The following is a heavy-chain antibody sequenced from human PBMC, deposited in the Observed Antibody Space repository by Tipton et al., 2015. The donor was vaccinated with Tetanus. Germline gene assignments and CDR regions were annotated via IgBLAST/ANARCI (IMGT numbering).Heavy chain of an antibody. CDR3: ALMDYGDYFNWFDP. CDR2: IYNTGNA. Sequence: TLSLTCAVYGGSFSGYYWSWIRQPPGKGLEWIGSIYNTGNAYSNPALTSRVTMSVDASMIQFSLRLRSVTAADTAIYYCALMDYGDYFNWFDPWGQGILVTVSS. CDR1: GGSFSGYY. V-gene: IGHV4-34*01. J-gene: IGHJ5*02. D-gene: IGHD4-17*01.